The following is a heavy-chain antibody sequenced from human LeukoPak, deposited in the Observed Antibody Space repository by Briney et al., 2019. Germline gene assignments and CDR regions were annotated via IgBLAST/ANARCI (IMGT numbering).Heavy chain of an antibody. CDR3: ATQGFYDSSGYYYLQY. J-gene: IGHJ4*02. Sequence: PGGSLRLSCAASGFTFSTYWMSWVRQAPGKGLEWVANIKQDGSDKYYVDSVRGRFTISRDNAKNSLSLQMNGLRAEDTAVYYCATQGFYDSSGYYYLQYWGQGTLVTVSS. D-gene: IGHD3-22*01. V-gene: IGHV3-7*01. CDR1: GFTFSTYW. CDR2: IKQDGSDK.